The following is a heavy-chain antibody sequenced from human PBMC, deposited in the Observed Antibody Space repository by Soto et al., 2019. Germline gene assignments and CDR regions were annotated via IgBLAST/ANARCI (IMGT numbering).Heavy chain of an antibody. CDR2: IWYDGSNK. CDR1: GFTFSSYG. CDR3: GTYCSGGSCYSGYYYYGMDV. V-gene: IGHV3-33*01. Sequence: QVQLVESGGGVVQPGRSLRLSCAASGFTFSSYGMHWVRQAPGKGLEWVAVIWYDGSNKYYADSVKGRFTISRDNSKNTLYLQMNSLRAEDTAVYYCGTYCSGGSCYSGYYYYGMDVWGQGTTVTVSS. D-gene: IGHD2-15*01. J-gene: IGHJ6*02.